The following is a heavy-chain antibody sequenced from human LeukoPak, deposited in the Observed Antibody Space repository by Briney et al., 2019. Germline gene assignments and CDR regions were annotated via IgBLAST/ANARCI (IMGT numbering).Heavy chain of an antibody. D-gene: IGHD6-19*01. CDR1: GDSISSGSYY. V-gene: IGHV4-61*02. Sequence: PSETLSLTCTVSGDSISSGSYYWSWIRQPAGKGLEWIGRIYTGGETNYNPSLKNRVTISLDLSKNQFSLKLSSVTAADTAVYYCARAGSGWTPNHFDSWGQGTLVTVFS. CDR2: IYTGGET. J-gene: IGHJ4*02. CDR3: ARAGSGWTPNHFDS.